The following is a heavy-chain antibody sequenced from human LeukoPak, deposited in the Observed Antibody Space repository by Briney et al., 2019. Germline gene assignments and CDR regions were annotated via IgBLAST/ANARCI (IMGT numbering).Heavy chain of an antibody. J-gene: IGHJ4*02. CDR3: ARDSLYSGYETIDY. V-gene: IGHV1-18*01. Sequence: GASVTVSCKASGYTFTSYGISWVRQAPGQGLEWMGWISAYNGNTNYAQKLQGRVTMTTDTSTSTAYMELRSLRSDDTAVYYCARDSLYSGYETIDYWGQGTLVTVSS. D-gene: IGHD5-12*01. CDR2: ISAYNGNT. CDR1: GYTFTSYG.